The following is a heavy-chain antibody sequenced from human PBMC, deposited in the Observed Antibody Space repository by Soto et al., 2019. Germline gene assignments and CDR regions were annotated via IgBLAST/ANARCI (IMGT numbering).Heavy chain of an antibody. CDR3: LRYNDTSAHYHHDD. CDR2: IRSNANNYAT. V-gene: IGHV3-73*02. J-gene: IGHJ4*02. Sequence: DVQLVESGGGLVQPGGSLKLSCAASAFTFSGSAMHWVRQASGKGLEWVGRIRSNANNYATAYAASVKGRFTISRDDSKSTAYLQMNSLKTDDTAVYYCLRYNDTSAHYHHDDWGQGILVTVSS. CDR1: AFTFSGSA. D-gene: IGHD3-22*01.